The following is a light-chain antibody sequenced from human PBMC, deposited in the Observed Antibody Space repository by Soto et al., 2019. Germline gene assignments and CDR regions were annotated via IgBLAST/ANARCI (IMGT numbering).Light chain of an antibody. V-gene: IGKV1-5*03. CDR1: QTIDTW. CDR3: QQYHSYSRT. Sequence: DIQVTQSPSTLSASVGDRVTITCRVSQTIDTWLAWYQQTPGKAPNLLISKASSLETGVPPRFSGSGSGTEFTLTLSSLQPDDFATYYCQQYHSYSRTFGQGTKVAIK. J-gene: IGKJ1*01. CDR2: KAS.